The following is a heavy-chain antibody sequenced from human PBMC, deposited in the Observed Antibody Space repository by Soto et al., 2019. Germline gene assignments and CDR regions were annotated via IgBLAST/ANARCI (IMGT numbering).Heavy chain of an antibody. CDR2: ITYSGVA. Sequence: QGQLQQWGTGLLRPSETLSLSCGLYGASFSGFYWSWIRQAPGKGLEWIGEITYSGVANYNPSLTSRGTISVDTSKNHFSLRLNSVTAADTAVYFCARDFMHWGQGTLVIVSS. V-gene: IGHV4-34*01. J-gene: IGHJ1*01. CDR1: GASFSGFY. CDR3: ARDFMH.